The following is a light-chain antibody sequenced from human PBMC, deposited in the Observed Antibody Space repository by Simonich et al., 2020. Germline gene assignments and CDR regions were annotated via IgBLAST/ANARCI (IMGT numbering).Light chain of an antibody. V-gene: IGKV3-15*01. CDR2: GAS. J-gene: IGKJ2*01. CDR3: QQYGSSPPHT. CDR1: QSVSSN. Sequence: EIVMTQSPATLSVSPGERATLSCRASQSVSSNLAWYQQKPGQAPRLLIYGASTRATGIPARFSGSGSGTDFTLTISRLEPEEFAVYYCQQYGSSPPHTFGQGTKLEIK.